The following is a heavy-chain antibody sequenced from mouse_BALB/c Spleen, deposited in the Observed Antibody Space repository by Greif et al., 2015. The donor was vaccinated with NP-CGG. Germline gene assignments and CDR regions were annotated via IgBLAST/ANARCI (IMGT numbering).Heavy chain of an antibody. J-gene: IGHJ4*01. Sequence: VQRVESGAELARPGASVKMSCKASGYTFTSYTMHWVKQRPGQGLEWIGYINPSSGYTNYNQKFKDKATLTADISSSTAYMQLSSLTSEDSAVYYCAREGGNPYAMDYWGQGTSVTVSS. CDR3: AREGGNPYAMDY. D-gene: IGHD2-1*01. V-gene: IGHV1-4*01. CDR2: INPSSGYT. CDR1: GYTFTSYT.